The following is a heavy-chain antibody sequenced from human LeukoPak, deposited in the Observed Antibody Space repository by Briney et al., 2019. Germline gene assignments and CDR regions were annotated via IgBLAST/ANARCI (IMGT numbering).Heavy chain of an antibody. CDR1: GFTFSSYG. V-gene: IGHV3-30*18. CDR2: ITYDGSDK. J-gene: IGHJ4*02. CDR3: AKRGDSSGYPAYFDY. D-gene: IGHD3-22*01. Sequence: GGSLRLSCAASGFTFSSYGMHWVRQAPGKGLEWVAVITYDGSDKYYADSVKGRFTISRDNSKSTLYLQMGSLRAEDTAVYYCAKRGDSSGYPAYFDYWGQGTLVTVSS.